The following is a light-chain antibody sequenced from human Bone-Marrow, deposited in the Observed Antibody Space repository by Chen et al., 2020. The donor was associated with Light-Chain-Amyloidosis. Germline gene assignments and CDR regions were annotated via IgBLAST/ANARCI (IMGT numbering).Light chain of an antibody. CDR3: QSADSSGTYEVI. V-gene: IGLV3-25*03. CDR2: RDT. Sequence: SYELTQPPSVSVSPGQTARITCSGDDLPTKYAYWYQQKPGPAPVLVIHRDTERPSGISERFSGSSSGTTATLNIRGVQAEDEADYHCQSADSSGTYEVIFGGGTKLTVL. J-gene: IGLJ2*01. CDR1: DLPTKY.